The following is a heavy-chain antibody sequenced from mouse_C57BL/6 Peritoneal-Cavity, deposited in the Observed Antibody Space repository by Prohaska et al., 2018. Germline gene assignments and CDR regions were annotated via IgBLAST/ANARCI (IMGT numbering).Heavy chain of an antibody. J-gene: IGHJ2*01. CDR2: IHPNSGST. CDR3: ARGGLGRGYFDY. D-gene: IGHD4-1*01. Sequence: MHWVKQRPGQGLEWIGMIHPNSGSTNYNEKFKSKATLTVDKSSSTAYMQLGSLTSEDSAVYYCARGGLGRGYFDYWGQGTTLTVSS. V-gene: IGHV1-64*01.